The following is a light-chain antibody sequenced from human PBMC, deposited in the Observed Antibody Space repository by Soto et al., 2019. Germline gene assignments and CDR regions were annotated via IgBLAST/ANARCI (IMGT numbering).Light chain of an antibody. Sequence: EIVLTQSPGTLSLSPGERATLSCRASQSVSSSYLAWYQQKPGQAPRLLIYGASSRATGIPDRFSGSGSGTDFTLTISRLEPEDFVVYYCQKYGGEPLFTFGPGTKVDIK. CDR3: QKYGGEPLFT. J-gene: IGKJ3*01. CDR1: QSVSSSY. CDR2: GAS. V-gene: IGKV3-20*01.